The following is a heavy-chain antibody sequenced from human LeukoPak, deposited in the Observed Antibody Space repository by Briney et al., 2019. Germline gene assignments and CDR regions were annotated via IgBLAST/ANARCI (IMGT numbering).Heavy chain of an antibody. CDR3: AKRLRFGDHFDY. Sequence: GGSLRLSCAAPGFTFSSYAMNWVRQAPGKGLEWVSDISVSGSTYYADSVKGRFTISRDNAKNTLYLQMNSLRAEDTAVYYCAKRLRFGDHFDYWGQGTLVTVSS. D-gene: IGHD3-10*01. CDR1: GFTFSSYA. CDR2: ISVSGST. J-gene: IGHJ4*02. V-gene: IGHV3-23*01.